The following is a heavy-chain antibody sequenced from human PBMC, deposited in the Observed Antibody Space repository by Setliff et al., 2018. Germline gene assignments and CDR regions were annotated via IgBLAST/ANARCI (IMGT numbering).Heavy chain of an antibody. D-gene: IGHD3-3*01. CDR2: IIPIFGTA. J-gene: IGHJ4*02. CDR1: GGTFSSYA. V-gene: IGHV1-69*13. CDR3: ASSRDYNFWSGYYSPLDY. Sequence: WASVKVSCKASGGTFSSYAISWVRQAPGQGLEWMGGIIPIFGTANYAQKFQGRVTITADESTSTAYMELSSLRSEDTAVYYRASSRDYNFWSGYYSPLDYWGQGTLVTVS.